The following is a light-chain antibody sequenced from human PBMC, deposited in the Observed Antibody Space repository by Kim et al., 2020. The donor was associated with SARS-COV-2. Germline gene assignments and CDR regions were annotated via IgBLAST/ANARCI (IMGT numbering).Light chain of an antibody. CDR2: QDT. Sequence: VSPGQTASITCSGDKLGDRYACWYKQKPGQSPVLVIYQDTRRSSGIPGRFSGSNSGNTATLTISGTQAMDEADYFCQAWDSSTSVVFGGGTQLTVL. CDR3: QAWDSSTSVV. CDR1: KLGDRY. V-gene: IGLV3-1*01. J-gene: IGLJ2*01.